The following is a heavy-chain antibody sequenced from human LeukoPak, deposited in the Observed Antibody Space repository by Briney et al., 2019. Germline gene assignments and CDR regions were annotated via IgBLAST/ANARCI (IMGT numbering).Heavy chain of an antibody. Sequence: PGGSLRLSCAASGFTYTNYWMAWVRQAPGKGLQWVASIKQDGSVEYYVDSVKGRFTISSDNAKNSHYLQMNSLRVEDMAVYYCARWADDSGIYYIASWGQGTLVTVSS. CDR1: GFTYTNYW. CDR3: ARWADDSGIYYIAS. D-gene: IGHD3-10*01. J-gene: IGHJ5*02. CDR2: IKQDGSVE. V-gene: IGHV3-7*01.